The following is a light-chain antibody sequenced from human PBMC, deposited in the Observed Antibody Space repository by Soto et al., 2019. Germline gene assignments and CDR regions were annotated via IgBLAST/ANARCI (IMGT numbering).Light chain of an antibody. J-gene: IGLJ1*01. CDR1: SSDVGGYNY. CDR2: DVS. CDR3: SSYTSSSTYV. V-gene: IGLV2-14*03. Sequence: QSVLTQPASVSESPGQSITISCTGTSSDVGGYNYVSWYQHYPGKVPKLMIYDVSYRPSGISNRFSGSKSGNTASLTISGLQTEDEADYYCSSYTSSSTYVFGTGTKLTVL.